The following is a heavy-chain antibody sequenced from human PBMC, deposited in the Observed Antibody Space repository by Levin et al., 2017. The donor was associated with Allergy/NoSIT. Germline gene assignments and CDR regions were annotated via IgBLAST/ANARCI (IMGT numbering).Heavy chain of an antibody. Sequence: GGSLRLSCAVSGFTISEYAMAWVRQAPGKGLEWVSVITGGGFNTYYGDSVKGRFTVSRDDSKDTLYLELNSLGGEDTAVYYCAKKQGGTTGFSFDVWGQGTMVTVSS. J-gene: IGHJ3*01. V-gene: IGHV3-23*01. CDR2: ITGGGFNT. CDR3: AKKQGGTTGFSFDV. CDR1: GFTISEYA. D-gene: IGHD1-14*01.